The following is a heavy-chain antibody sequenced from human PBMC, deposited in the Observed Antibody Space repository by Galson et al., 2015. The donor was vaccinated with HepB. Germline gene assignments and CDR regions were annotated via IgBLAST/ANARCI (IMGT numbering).Heavy chain of an antibody. J-gene: IGHJ6*02. CDR2: IYPGDSDT. V-gene: IGHV5-51*01. D-gene: IGHD3-3*01. CDR1: GYSFTSYW. CDR3: AILPCITIFGVVTCNYGMDV. Sequence: QSGAEVKKPGESLKISCKGSGYSFTSYWIGWARQMPGKGLEWMGIIYPGDSDTRYSPSFQGQVTISADKSISTAYLQWSSLKASDTAMYYCAILPCITIFGVVTCNYGMDVWGQGTTVTVSS.